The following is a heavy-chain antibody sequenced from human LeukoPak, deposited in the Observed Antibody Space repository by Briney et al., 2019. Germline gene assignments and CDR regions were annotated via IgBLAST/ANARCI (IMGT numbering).Heavy chain of an antibody. CDR2: ILHSGST. D-gene: IGHD3-10*01. CDR3: ARDRGVRGEMDF. J-gene: IGHJ4*02. Sequence: SETLSLTCAVSGYSISSAYYWGWIRPPPGEGLEWIGSILHSGSTYYNPSLKSRVTISVDTSKNHFSQKLTPVTAAETDVYYCARDRGVRGEMDFWGQGTLVTVSS. CDR1: GYSISSAYY. V-gene: IGHV4-38-2*02.